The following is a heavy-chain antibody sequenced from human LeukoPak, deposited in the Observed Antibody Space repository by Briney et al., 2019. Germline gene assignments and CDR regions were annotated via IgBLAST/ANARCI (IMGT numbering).Heavy chain of an antibody. V-gene: IGHV4-59*08. CDR3: ARHGVGATPLEWENYFDY. CDR2: ISYSGST. J-gene: IGHJ4*02. CDR1: GGSIRTYY. Sequence: SETLSLTCTVSGGSIRTYYWTWIRQPPGKGLEWIGYISYSGSTNYNPSLKSRVTISVDTSKNQFSLKLSSVTAADTAVYYCARHGVGATPLEWENYFDYWGQGTLVTVSS. D-gene: IGHD1-26*01.